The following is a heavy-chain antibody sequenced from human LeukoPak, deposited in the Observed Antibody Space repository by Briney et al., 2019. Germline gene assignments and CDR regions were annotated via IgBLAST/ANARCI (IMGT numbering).Heavy chain of an antibody. CDR2: ISGSGGST. V-gene: IGHV3-23*01. D-gene: IGHD3-22*01. Sequence: GGSLRLSCAASGLTFSSYAMSWVRQAPGKGLEWVSGISGSGGSTYYADSVKGRFTISRDNAKNSLYLQMNSLRAEDTALYYCARVHDSSAYYSLFDYWGQGTLVTVSS. J-gene: IGHJ4*02. CDR1: GLTFSSYA. CDR3: ARVHDSSAYYSLFDY.